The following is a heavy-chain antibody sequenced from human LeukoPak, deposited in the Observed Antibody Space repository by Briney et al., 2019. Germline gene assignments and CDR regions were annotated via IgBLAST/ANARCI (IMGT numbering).Heavy chain of an antibody. CDR2: INHSGST. D-gene: IGHD5-24*01. Sequence: KPSETLSLTCAVYGGSFSGYYWSWIRQPPGKGLEWIGEINHSGSTNYNPSLKSRVTISVDTSKNQFSLKLSSVTAADTAVYYCARIRDGYNDAYDIWGQGTMVTVSS. CDR1: GGSFSGYY. J-gene: IGHJ3*02. V-gene: IGHV4-34*01. CDR3: ARIRDGYNDAYDI.